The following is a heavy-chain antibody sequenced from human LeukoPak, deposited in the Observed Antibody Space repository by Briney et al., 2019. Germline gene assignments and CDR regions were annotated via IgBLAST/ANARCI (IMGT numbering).Heavy chain of an antibody. Sequence: GGSLRLSCAASGFTVSSNYMSWVRQAPGKGLEWVSVIYSGGSTYYADSVKGRFTISRDNSKNTLYLQMNSLRAEDTAVYYCARGREGTTVTIGAFDIWGQGTMVTVSS. CDR3: ARGREGTTVTIGAFDI. D-gene: IGHD4-11*01. CDR2: IYSGGST. V-gene: IGHV3-53*01. J-gene: IGHJ3*02. CDR1: GFTVSSNY.